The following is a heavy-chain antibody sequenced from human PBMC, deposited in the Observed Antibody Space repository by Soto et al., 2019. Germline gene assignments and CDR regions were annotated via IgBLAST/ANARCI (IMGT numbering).Heavy chain of an antibody. CDR3: GRGYPSPFAP. CDR2: ISAYNGNT. CDR1: GYTFTSYG. Sequence: ASVKVSCKASGYTFTSYGISWVRQAPGQGLEWMGWISAYNGNTKYSQKFQGRVTITRDTSASTAYMELSSLRSEDPAVYYWGRGYPSPFAPGGQGTLVTVSS. J-gene: IGHJ5*02. D-gene: IGHD1-26*01. V-gene: IGHV1-18*01.